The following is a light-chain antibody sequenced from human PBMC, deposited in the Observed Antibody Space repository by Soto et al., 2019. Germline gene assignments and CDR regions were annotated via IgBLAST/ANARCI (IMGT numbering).Light chain of an antibody. J-gene: IGLJ1*01. CDR3: CSYVSSKTYL. CDR2: EVT. Sequence: QSVLTQPASLSGSPGQSITISCTGTILDVGGYNYVSWYQQQPGKAPKLIIYEVTNRPSGVSDRFSGSKSDNTASLTISGLQTEDEADYYCCSYVSSKTYLFGTGTKVTVL. V-gene: IGLV2-14*03. CDR1: ILDVGGYNY.